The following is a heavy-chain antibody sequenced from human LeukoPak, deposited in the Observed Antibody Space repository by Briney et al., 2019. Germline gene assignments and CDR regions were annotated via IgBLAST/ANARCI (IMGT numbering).Heavy chain of an antibody. CDR3: ASQITMVRGVKEYYFDY. V-gene: IGHV3-7*01. Sequence: GGSLRLSCAASGFTFSSYWMSWVRQAPGKGLEWVANIKQDGSEKYYVGSVKGRFTISRDNAKNSLYLQMNSLRAEDTAVYHCASQITMVRGVKEYYFDYWGQGTLVTVSS. CDR1: GFTFSSYW. CDR2: IKQDGSEK. D-gene: IGHD3-10*01. J-gene: IGHJ4*02.